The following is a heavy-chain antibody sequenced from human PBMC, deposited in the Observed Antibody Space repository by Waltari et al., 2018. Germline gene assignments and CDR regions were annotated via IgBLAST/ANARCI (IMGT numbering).Heavy chain of an antibody. V-gene: IGHV1-8*01. CDR1: GFTFTSYD. J-gene: IGHJ4*02. CDR3: AREGDNWNDVSY. Sequence: QVQLVESGGGVVQPGRSLRLSCAASGFTFTSYDINWVRQATGQGLEWMGWMNPNSGNTGYAQKFQGRVTMTRNTSISTAYMELSSLRSEDTAVYYCAREGDNWNDVSYWGQGTLVTVSS. CDR2: MNPNSGNT. D-gene: IGHD1-1*01.